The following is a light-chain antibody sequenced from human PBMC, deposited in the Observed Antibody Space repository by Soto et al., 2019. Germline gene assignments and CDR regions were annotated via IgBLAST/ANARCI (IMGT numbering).Light chain of an antibody. CDR3: QQYGSSPLT. CDR2: GAS. Sequence: EIVLTQSPGTLSLSPGERATLSCRASQSVSSSYLAWYQQKPGQDPRLLIYGASSRATGIPDRFSGSGSGTDFTLTISRLEPEDFAVYYCQQYGSSPLTFVGGTKVEIK. CDR1: QSVSSSY. J-gene: IGKJ4*01. V-gene: IGKV3-20*01.